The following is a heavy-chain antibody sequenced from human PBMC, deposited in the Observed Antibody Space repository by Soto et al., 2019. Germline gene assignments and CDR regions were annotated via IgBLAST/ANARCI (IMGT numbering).Heavy chain of an antibody. D-gene: IGHD3-16*01. CDR2: VYPSDSDV. CDR3: PKGATSPFDP. J-gene: IGHJ5*02. V-gene: IGHV5-51*01. CDR1: GYRFTSSW. Sequence: GESLKISCQGSGYRFTSSWIGLVRQMPWKGLEWLGNVYPSDSDVRYSPSFEGRVTISADNYINTAYLHLLNLKASDTAIYYCPKGATSPFDPWGQGTRVTVSS.